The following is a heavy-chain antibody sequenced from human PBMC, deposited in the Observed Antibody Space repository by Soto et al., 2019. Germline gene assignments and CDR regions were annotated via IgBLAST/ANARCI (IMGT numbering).Heavy chain of an antibody. D-gene: IGHD2-15*01. V-gene: IGHV3-23*01. CDR1: GFTFSSYA. J-gene: IGHJ6*03. Sequence: EVQLLESGGGLVQPGGSLRLSCAASGFTFSSYAMSWVRQAPGKGLEWVSAISGSGGSTYYADSVKGRFTISRDNSKNTLYLQMNSLRAEDTAVYYCAKDLDELCSGGSCYSSFYYYYMDVWGKGTTVTVSS. CDR2: ISGSGGST. CDR3: AKDLDELCSGGSCYSSFYYYYMDV.